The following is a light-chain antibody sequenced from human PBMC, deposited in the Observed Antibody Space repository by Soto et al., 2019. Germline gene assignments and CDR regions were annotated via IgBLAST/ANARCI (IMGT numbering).Light chain of an antibody. CDR2: WAS. CDR3: QQYYTTPPYT. J-gene: IGKJ2*01. Sequence: DIVMTQSPDSLAVSLGERATIKCKSSQSVLYSSNKKNYLAWYQQKPGQPPKLLIYWASTRESGIPDRFSGSGSGTDFTLTISSLQAEDVAVYYCQQYYTTPPYTFGQGTKLEIK. V-gene: IGKV4-1*01. CDR1: QSVLYSSNKKNY.